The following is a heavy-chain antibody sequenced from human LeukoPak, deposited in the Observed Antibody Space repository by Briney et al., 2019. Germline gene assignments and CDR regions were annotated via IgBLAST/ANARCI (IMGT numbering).Heavy chain of an antibody. D-gene: IGHD5-12*01. CDR1: GGSFSGYY. J-gene: IGHJ4*02. Sequence: SETLSLTCAVYGGSFSGYYWSWIRQPPGKGLEWIGEINHSGSTNYNPSLKSRVTISVDTSKNQFSLKLSSVTAADTAVYYCARARPDISSPLDYWGQGTLVTVSS. CDR3: ARARPDISSPLDY. CDR2: INHSGST. V-gene: IGHV4-34*01.